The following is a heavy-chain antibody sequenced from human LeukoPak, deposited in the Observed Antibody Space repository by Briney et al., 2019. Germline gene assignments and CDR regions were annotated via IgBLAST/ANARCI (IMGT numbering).Heavy chain of an antibody. D-gene: IGHD2-2*01. CDR1: GGSFSSYY. CDR2: INHSGST. CDR3: ARAMPTRRTYHY. J-gene: IGHJ4*02. V-gene: IGHV4-34*01. Sequence: PSETLSLTCAVYGGSFSSYYWSWIRQPPGKGLEWIGEINHSGSTNYNPSLKSRVTLSVDTSKNQFSLKLSSVTAADTAVYYCARAMPTRRTYHYWGQGTLVTVSS.